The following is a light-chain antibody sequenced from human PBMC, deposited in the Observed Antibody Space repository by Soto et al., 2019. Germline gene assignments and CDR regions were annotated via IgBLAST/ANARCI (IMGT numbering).Light chain of an antibody. CDR1: QSLLHRSGYNY. V-gene: IGKV2-28*01. J-gene: IGKJ2*01. CDR2: LGS. CDR3: MQALQTPYT. Sequence: DIVLTQSPLSLPVTPGEPASISCRSSQSLLHRSGYNYLDWYLQKPGQSPQLLLYLGSNRASGVPDRFSGSGSGTYFTLKISRVEAEDVGLYYCMQALQTPYTFGPGTKLELK.